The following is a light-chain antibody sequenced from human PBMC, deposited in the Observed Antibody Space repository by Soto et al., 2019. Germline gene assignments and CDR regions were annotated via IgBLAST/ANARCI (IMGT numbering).Light chain of an antibody. Sequence: DIVMTQTPLSSPVTLGQAASISCRSSQSLVHSDGNTYLSWFHQRPGQPPRLLIYKVSDRFSGVQERFSGSGAGTDFTLTISRVEAEDVGLYYCMHATQSTWTFGQGTKVEIK. CDR1: QSLVHSDGNTY. J-gene: IGKJ1*01. CDR2: KVS. CDR3: MHATQSTWT. V-gene: IGKV2-24*01.